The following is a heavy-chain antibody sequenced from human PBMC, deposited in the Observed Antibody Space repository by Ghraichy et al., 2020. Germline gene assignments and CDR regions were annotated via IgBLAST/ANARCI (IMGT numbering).Heavy chain of an antibody. CDR2: IYYSGST. D-gene: IGHD2-15*01. CDR3: ARGRVDTRDYDY. Sequence: SETLSLTCTVSGGSISSSSYYWGWIRQPPGKGLEWIGSIYYSGSTYYNPSLKSRVTISVDTSKNQFSLKLSSVTAADTAVYYCARGRVDTRDYDYWGQGTLVTVSS. J-gene: IGHJ4*02. V-gene: IGHV4-39*01. CDR1: GGSISSSSYY.